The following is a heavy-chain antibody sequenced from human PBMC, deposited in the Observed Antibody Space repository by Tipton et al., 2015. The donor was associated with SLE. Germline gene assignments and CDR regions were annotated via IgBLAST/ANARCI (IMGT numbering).Heavy chain of an antibody. V-gene: IGHV3-66*02. J-gene: IGHJ4*02. CDR1: GFTVSSNY. CDR2: IYSGGST. D-gene: IGHD6-25*01. Sequence: SLRFSCAASGFTVSSNYMSWARQAPGKGLEWVSVIYSGGSTYYADSVKGRFTISRDNSKNTLYLQMNSLRAEDTAVYYCAREGGAAALDYWGQGTLVTVSS. CDR3: AREGGAAALDY.